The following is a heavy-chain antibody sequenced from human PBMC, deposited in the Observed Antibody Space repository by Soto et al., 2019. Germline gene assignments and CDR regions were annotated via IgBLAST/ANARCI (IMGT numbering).Heavy chain of an antibody. J-gene: IGHJ4*02. CDR2: IYSGRGST. CDR3: ARLLDGSSIDY. Sequence: PGGSLRLSCAASGFTVSSKYMSWVRQAPGKGLEWVSVIYSGRGSTDYADSGKGRFTISRDNSKNTVYLQMNSLRAEDTAVYYCARLLDGSSIDYWGQGTLVTVSS. V-gene: IGHV3-53*01. D-gene: IGHD2-2*01. CDR1: GFTVSSKY.